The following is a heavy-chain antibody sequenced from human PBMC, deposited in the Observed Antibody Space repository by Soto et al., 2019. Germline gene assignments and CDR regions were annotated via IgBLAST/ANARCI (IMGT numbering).Heavy chain of an antibody. CDR2: ISYDGRNE. CDR3: AKDRGALRWSEEHYYFDY. CDR1: GFTFSSYG. D-gene: IGHD4-17*01. Sequence: GSLRLSCAASGFTFSSYGMHWVRQAPGKGLEWVAVISYDGRNEYYADAVKGRFTISRDNSKNTLYLQTNSLRAEDTAVYYCAKDRGALRWSEEHYYFDYWGQGTLVTVSS. J-gene: IGHJ4*02. V-gene: IGHV3-30*18.